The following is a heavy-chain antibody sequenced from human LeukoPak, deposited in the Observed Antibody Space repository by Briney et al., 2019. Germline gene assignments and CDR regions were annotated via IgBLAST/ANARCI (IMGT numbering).Heavy chain of an antibody. CDR1: VGSLSGYH. CDR2: INHDGST. CDR3: ARALLNVFGVVWKENYYYYMDV. V-gene: IGHV4-34*01. Sequence: SETLSLTCAVYVGSLSGYHWSWIRQPPGKGLEWIGEINHDGSTNYNPSLKSRVTISVDASKNQFPLMLRSVTAADTAVYYCARALLNVFGVVWKENYYYYMDVWGKGTTVTVSS. J-gene: IGHJ6*03. D-gene: IGHD3-3*01.